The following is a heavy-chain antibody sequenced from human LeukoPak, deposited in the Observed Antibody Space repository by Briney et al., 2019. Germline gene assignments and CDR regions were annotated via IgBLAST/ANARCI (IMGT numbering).Heavy chain of an antibody. CDR2: IKQDGSEK. J-gene: IGHJ4*02. D-gene: IGHD3-22*01. Sequence: GGSLRLSCAASGVTFSSYWMSWVRQAPGKGLEWVANIKQDGSEKYYVDSVKGRFTISRDNAKNSLYLQMNSLRAEDTAVYYCAREDKWFSFFFDYWGQGTLVTVSS. CDR1: GVTFSSYW. V-gene: IGHV3-7*01. CDR3: AREDKWFSFFFDY.